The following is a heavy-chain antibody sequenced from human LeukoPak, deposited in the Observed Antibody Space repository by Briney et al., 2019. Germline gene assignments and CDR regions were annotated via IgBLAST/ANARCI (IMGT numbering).Heavy chain of an antibody. Sequence: ASVKVSCKASGYTFTSYGISWVRQAPGQGLEWMGWISAYNGNTNYAQKLQGRVTMTTDTSTSTAYMELRRLRSDDTAMYCCARVESRARNRPDYWGQGTLVTVSS. CDR3: ARVESRARNRPDY. CDR1: GYTFTSYG. D-gene: IGHD1-14*01. CDR2: ISAYNGNT. J-gene: IGHJ4*02. V-gene: IGHV1-18*01.